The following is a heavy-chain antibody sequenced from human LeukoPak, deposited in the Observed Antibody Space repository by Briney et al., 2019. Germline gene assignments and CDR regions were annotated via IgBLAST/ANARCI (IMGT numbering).Heavy chain of an antibody. Sequence: GGSLRLSCAASGFTFSNYLMNWVCQAPGKGLEWVSFISSTGGSTYYADSVKGRFTISRDNSKNTVYLQMNSLRAEDTAVYYCARDVVAAVPYYFGYWGQGTLVIVSS. D-gene: IGHD6-13*01. CDR3: ARDVVAAVPYYFGY. CDR2: ISSTGGST. CDR1: GFTFSNYL. J-gene: IGHJ4*02. V-gene: IGHV3-23*01.